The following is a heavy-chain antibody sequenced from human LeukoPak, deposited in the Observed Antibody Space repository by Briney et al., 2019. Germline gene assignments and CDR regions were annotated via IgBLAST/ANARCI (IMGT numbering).Heavy chain of an antibody. CDR3: ARGLGYSSSRYQY. CDR2: INHSGST. J-gene: IGHJ4*02. Sequence: PSETLSLTCAVYGGSFSGYYWSWIRQPPGKGLEWIGEINHSGSTNYNPSLKSRVTISVDTSKNQFSLKLSSVTAADTAVYYCARGLGYSSSRYQYWGQGTLVTVSS. CDR1: GGSFSGYY. D-gene: IGHD6-13*01. V-gene: IGHV4-34*01.